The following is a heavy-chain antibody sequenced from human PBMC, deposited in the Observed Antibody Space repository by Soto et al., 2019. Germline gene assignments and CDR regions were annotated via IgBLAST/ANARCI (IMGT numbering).Heavy chain of an antibody. J-gene: IGHJ5*02. V-gene: IGHV6-1*01. D-gene: IGHD6-19*01. Sequence: PSQTLSLTCAISGDSVSSNSAAWNWIRQSPSRGLEWLGRTYYRSKWYNDYAVSLKSRITINPDTSKKQFSLQLNSVTPEDTAVYYCARSQAIAVAGTNSFDPWGHGTLVTVSS. CDR2: TYYRSKWYN. CDR1: GDSVSSNSAA. CDR3: ARSQAIAVAGTNSFDP.